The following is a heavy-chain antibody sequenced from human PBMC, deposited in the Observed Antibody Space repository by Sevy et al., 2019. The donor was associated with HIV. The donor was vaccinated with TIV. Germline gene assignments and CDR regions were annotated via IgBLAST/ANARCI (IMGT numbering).Heavy chain of an antibody. CDR1: GGSISSGGYY. V-gene: IGHV4-31*03. CDR3: ARNRQNQYSSSWYWFDP. D-gene: IGHD6-13*01. J-gene: IGHJ5*02. Sequence: SETLSLTCTVSGGSISSGGYYWSWIRQHPGKGLEWIGYIYYSGNTYYNPSLKSRVTISVDTSKNQFSLKLSSVTAADTAVYYCARNRQNQYSSSWYWFDPWGQGTLVTVSS. CDR2: IYYSGNT.